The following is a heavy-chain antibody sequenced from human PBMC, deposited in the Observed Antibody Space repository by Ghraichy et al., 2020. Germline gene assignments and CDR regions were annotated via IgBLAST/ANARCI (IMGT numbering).Heavy chain of an antibody. J-gene: IGHJ4*02. V-gene: IGHV4-39*01. D-gene: IGHD5-12*01. CDR1: TGSISSSSYY. CDR2: VFYSGST. Sequence: SETLSLTCTVSTGSISSSSYYWGWIRQPPGKGLEWIGSVFYSGSTYYNPSLKSRVTISVDSSKNQFSLKLSSVTAADTAVYYCARLKYSGFYYGDYWGQGTLVTVSS. CDR3: ARLKYSGFYYGDY.